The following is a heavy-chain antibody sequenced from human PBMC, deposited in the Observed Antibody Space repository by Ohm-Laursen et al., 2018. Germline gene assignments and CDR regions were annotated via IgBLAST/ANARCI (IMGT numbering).Heavy chain of an antibody. CDR3: AKSSRITVTGDYFDY. CDR1: VITFSSYG. V-gene: IGHV3-30*18. CDR2: ISYDGSHK. D-gene: IGHD6-19*01. J-gene: IGHJ4*02. Sequence: SLRLSCAASVITFSSYGMHWVRQAPGKGLAWVAVISYDGSHKYYADSVKGRFTISSDDSKNTLYLQMNSLRAEDTVVYYCAKSSRITVTGDYFDYWGQGTLVTVSS.